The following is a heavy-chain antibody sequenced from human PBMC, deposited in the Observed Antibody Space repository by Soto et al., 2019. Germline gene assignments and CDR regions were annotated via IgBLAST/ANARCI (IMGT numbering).Heavy chain of an antibody. J-gene: IGHJ4*02. V-gene: IGHV3-33*01. Sequence: AGSLRLSCAASGFTFSSYGMHWVRQAPGKGLEWVAVIWYDGSNKYYADSVKGRFTISRDNSKNTLYLQMNSLRAEDTAVYYCARGVKGSEDDILTGYYGPIDYWGQGTLVTVSS. D-gene: IGHD3-9*01. CDR1: GFTFSSYG. CDR3: ARGVKGSEDDILTGYYGPIDY. CDR2: IWYDGSNK.